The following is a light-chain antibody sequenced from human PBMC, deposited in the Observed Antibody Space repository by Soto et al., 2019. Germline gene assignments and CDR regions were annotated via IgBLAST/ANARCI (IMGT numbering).Light chain of an antibody. Sequence: DMVLTQSPGTLSSSPGARATLSCGASRSVSSSYLAWHQHKPGQAPRLLIYGTSNMATGIPARFGGSGSETDFTPTISRLEPEDGALYYCQQYCTSPLSLGQGTKLEI. CDR1: RSVSSSY. J-gene: IGKJ2*01. CDR2: GTS. V-gene: IGKV3-20*01. CDR3: QQYCTSPLS.